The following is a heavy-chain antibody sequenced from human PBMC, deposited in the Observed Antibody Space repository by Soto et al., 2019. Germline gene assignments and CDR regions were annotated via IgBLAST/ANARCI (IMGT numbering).Heavy chain of an antibody. CDR2: ISAYNGNT. CDR3: ARDGEDEGGQWLVDWFDP. J-gene: IGHJ5*02. Sequence: QVPLVQSGAEVKKPGASVKVSCKASGYTFTSYGISWVRQAPGQGLEWMGWISAYNGNTNYAQKLQGRVTMTTDTSTSTAYMELRSLRSDDTAVYYCARDGEDEGGQWLVDWFDPWGQGTLVTVSS. CDR1: GYTFTSYG. V-gene: IGHV1-18*01. D-gene: IGHD6-19*01.